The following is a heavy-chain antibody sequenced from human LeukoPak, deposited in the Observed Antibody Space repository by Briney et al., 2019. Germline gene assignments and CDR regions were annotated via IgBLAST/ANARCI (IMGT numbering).Heavy chain of an antibody. CDR2: ISGSGGST. J-gene: IGHJ4*02. Sequence: GGSLRLSCAAFGFTFSSYAMSWVRQAPGKGLEWVSAISGSGGSTYYADSVKGRFTISRDNSKNTLYLQMNSLRAEDTAVYYCAKDSQTDYDILTGPFDYWGQGTLVTVSS. CDR1: GFTFSSYA. D-gene: IGHD3-9*01. V-gene: IGHV3-23*01. CDR3: AKDSQTDYDILTGPFDY.